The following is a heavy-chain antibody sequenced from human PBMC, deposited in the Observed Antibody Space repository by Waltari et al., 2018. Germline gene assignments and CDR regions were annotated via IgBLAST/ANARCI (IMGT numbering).Heavy chain of an antibody. D-gene: IGHD5-18*01. CDR1: GFTVSSPH. CDR2: MYPPGSS. J-gene: IGHJ4*02. V-gene: IGHV3-66*02. CDR3: ARARDEHTAMVFFDL. Sequence: DVQLAESGGGLVHPGGSLSLSCAASGFTVSSPHMSWVRQSPGKGLEWVSVMYPPGSSYNADAVEGRFSISRDISQNTVHLQMNNLRLEDTAIYYCARARDEHTAMVFFDLWGQGTVVTVSS.